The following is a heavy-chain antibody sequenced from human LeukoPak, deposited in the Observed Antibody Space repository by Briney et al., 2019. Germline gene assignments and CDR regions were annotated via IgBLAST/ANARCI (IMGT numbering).Heavy chain of an antibody. CDR1: GFTVSSNY. D-gene: IGHD6-19*01. V-gene: IGHV3-53*01. CDR2: IYSGGST. Sequence: GGSLRLSCAASGFTVSSNYMSWVRQAPGKGLEWVSVIYSGGSTYYADSVKGRFTISRDNAKNSLYLQMNSLRAEDTAVYYCARYSSGWSRENDYWGQGTLVTVSS. J-gene: IGHJ4*02. CDR3: ARYSSGWSRENDY.